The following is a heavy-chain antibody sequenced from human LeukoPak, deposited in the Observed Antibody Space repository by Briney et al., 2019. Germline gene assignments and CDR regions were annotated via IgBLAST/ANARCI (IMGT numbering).Heavy chain of an antibody. D-gene: IGHD2-2*02. J-gene: IGHJ5*02. V-gene: IGHV4-34*01. CDR3: ARGPRGYCSRTSCYTASPFDP. CDR1: GGSFSGYY. Sequence: SETLSLTCAVSGGSFSGYYWCWSRQPPATGLEWVGEINHSGSTNYNPSLKSRVTLSVDTSKNQFPLKLSSVTAADTAVYYCARGPRGYCSRTSCYTASPFDPWGQGTLVTVSS. CDR2: INHSGST.